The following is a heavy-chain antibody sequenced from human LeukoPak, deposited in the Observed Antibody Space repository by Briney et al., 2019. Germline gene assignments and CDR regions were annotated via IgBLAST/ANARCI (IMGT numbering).Heavy chain of an antibody. Sequence: GGPLRLSCAASGFTFSSYWMHWVRQARGKGLVWVSRISSDGNITTYADSVKGRFTISRDNTKNTLYLQMNSLRADDTAVYYGGSEQKTAVSRYFDYWGQGTLVTVSS. CDR1: GFTFSSYW. D-gene: IGHD1-1*01. CDR2: ISSDGNIT. CDR3: GSEQKTAVSRYFDY. J-gene: IGHJ4*02. V-gene: IGHV3-74*01.